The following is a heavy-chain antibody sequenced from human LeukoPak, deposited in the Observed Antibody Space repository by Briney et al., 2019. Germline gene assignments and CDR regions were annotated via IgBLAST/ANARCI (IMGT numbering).Heavy chain of an antibody. D-gene: IGHD6-13*01. J-gene: IGHJ4*02. CDR3: ARPGYSSSLDY. Sequence: GESLKISCKGFGYSFTTNWIGWVRQMPGKGLEWMGIIFPSDSDTRYSPSFQGQVTISADKPTSTAYLQWSSLKASDTAVYYCARPGYSSSLDYWGQGTLVTVSS. CDR2: IFPSDSDT. V-gene: IGHV5-51*01. CDR1: GYSFTTNW.